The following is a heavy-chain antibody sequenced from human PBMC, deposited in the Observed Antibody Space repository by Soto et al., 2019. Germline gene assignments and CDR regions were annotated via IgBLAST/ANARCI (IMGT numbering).Heavy chain of an antibody. Sequence: SMKVSCKASGGTFSSYAISWVRQAPGQGLEWMGGIIPIFGTANYAQKFQGRVTITADESTSTAYMELSSLRSEDTAVYYCARCPLLEGAWFDPWGQGTLVTVSS. CDR3: ARCPLLEGAWFDP. CDR1: GGTFSSYA. V-gene: IGHV1-69*13. CDR2: IIPIFGTA. J-gene: IGHJ5*02.